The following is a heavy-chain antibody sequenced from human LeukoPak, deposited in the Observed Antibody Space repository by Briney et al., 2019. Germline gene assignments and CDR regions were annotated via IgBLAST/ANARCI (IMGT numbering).Heavy chain of an antibody. CDR2: IYYSGST. D-gene: IGHD3-16*01. CDR3: ARDRFGDYMDV. Sequence: SETLSLTCTVSGGSISSSSYYWDWIRQPPGKGLEWIGSIYYSGSTYYNPSLKSRVTISVDTSKNQFSLKLSSVTAADTAVYYCARDRFGDYMDVWGKGTTVTVSS. CDR1: GGSISSSSYY. J-gene: IGHJ6*03. V-gene: IGHV4-39*07.